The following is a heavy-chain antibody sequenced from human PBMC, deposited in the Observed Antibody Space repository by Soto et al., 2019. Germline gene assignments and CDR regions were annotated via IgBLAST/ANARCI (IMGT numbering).Heavy chain of an antibody. J-gene: IGHJ4*02. CDR2: ILDDGSDK. Sequence: ESGGGVVQPGRSLRLSCAASGFSFRSYGMHWVRQAPGKGLEWVAVILDDGSDKDYTDAVKGRFTISRDNSKNTLYLEMNSLRAEDTAVYYCARDDDYGDNGLDYWGQGTLVTVSS. D-gene: IGHD4-17*01. V-gene: IGHV3-33*01. CDR3: ARDDDYGDNGLDY. CDR1: GFSFRSYG.